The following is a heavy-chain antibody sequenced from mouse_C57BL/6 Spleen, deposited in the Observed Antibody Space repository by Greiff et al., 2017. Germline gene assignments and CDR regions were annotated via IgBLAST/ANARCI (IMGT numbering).Heavy chain of an antibody. D-gene: IGHD3-3*01. CDR3: ARRDRRGAMDY. V-gene: IGHV1-9*01. CDR1: GYTFTGYW. J-gene: IGHJ4*01. CDR2: ILPGSGST. Sequence: VQLQQSGAALMKPGASVKLSCKATGYTFTGYWIEWVKQRPGHGLEWIGEILPGSGSTYYNEKFKGKATYTADTSSNTAYMQLSSLTTEDSAIYYFARRDRRGAMDYWGQGTSVTVSS.